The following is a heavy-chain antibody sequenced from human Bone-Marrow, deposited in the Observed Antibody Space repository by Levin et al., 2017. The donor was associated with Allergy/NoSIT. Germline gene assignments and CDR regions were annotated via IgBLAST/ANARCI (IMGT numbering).Heavy chain of an antibody. V-gene: IGHV4-31*03. CDR2: IYYSGST. CDR1: GGSISSGGYY. Sequence: SETLSLTCTVSGGSISSGGYYWSWIRQHPGKGLEWIGYIYYSGSTYYNPSLKSRVTISVDTSKNQFSLKLSSVTAADTAVYYCARGIVVVPAAMEPHWYFDLWGRGTLVTVSS. CDR3: ARGIVVVPAAMEPHWYFDL. D-gene: IGHD2-2*01. J-gene: IGHJ2*01.